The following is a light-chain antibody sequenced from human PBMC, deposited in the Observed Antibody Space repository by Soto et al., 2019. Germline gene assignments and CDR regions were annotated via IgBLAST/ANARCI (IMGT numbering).Light chain of an antibody. CDR3: QHYNNWCPT. CDR1: QSVSSN. V-gene: IGKV3-15*01. Sequence: EIVMTQSPATLSVSPGERATLSCRASQSVSSNLAWYQQKPGQAPRLLIYGASTRPTGIPARFSGGGSGTESNSAIRSLQSEAVLVYYCQHYNNWCPTLAHGTKVYIK. CDR2: GAS. J-gene: IGKJ1*01.